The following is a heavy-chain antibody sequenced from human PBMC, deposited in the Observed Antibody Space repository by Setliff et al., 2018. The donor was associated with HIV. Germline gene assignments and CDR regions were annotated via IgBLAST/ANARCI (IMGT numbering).Heavy chain of an antibody. CDR2: IYSSGTT. D-gene: IGHD5-18*01. J-gene: IGHJ6*03. Sequence: SETLSLTCTVSGGSISSSSYYWGWIRPPPGKRLEWLGSIYSSGTTSYNPSLSSRLTISVDTSKNQVSLRLSFWTAADTGVYYCARGTPGYSTIWNRNGLTYYYYMDVWGKGTEVAVSS. CDR1: GGSISSSSYY. V-gene: IGHV4-39*02. CDR3: ARGTPGYSTIWNRNGLTYYYYMDV.